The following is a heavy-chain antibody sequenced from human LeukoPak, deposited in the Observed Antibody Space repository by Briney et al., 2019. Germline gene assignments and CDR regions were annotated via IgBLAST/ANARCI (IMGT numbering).Heavy chain of an antibody. J-gene: IGHJ4*02. CDR3: AKGAVAGTVSHFDY. CDR1: GFTFSSYG. D-gene: IGHD6-19*01. V-gene: IGHV3-23*01. CDR2: ISGSGGST. Sequence: GGSPRLSCAASGFTFSSYGMRWVRQAPGKGLEWVSAISGSGGSTYYADSVKGRFTISRDNSKNTLYLQMHSLRAEDTAVYYCAKGAVAGTVSHFDYWGQGTLVTVSS.